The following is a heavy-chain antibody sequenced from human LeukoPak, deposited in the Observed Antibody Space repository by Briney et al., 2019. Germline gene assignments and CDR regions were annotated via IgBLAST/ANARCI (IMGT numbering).Heavy chain of an antibody. D-gene: IGHD6-13*01. J-gene: IGHJ4*02. CDR3: ARRGTSSSWAHFDY. CDR2: IKQDGSEK. CDR1: GLTFSSYW. Sequence: GGSLRLSCAASGLTFSSYWMTCVRQAPGKGLEWVANIKQDGSEKYYVDSVKGRFTISRDNAKNSLYLQMNSLEAEDTAVYYCARRGTSSSWAHFDYWGQGSLVTVSS. V-gene: IGHV3-7*05.